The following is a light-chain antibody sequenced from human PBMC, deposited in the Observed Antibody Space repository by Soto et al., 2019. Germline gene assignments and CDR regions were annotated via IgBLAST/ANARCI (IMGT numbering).Light chain of an antibody. CDR3: QHYDKWPLT. J-gene: IGKJ4*01. Sequence: EIVMKQSPATLSVTKGEGATLSCRASHGIGDNLAWYQHKPGQTPRLLIYDASTRATGIPTRFSGSRSGAEFTLTISSLQSEDFAVYYCQHYDKWPLTFGGGTMVDI. CDR1: HGIGDN. CDR2: DAS. V-gene: IGKV3-15*01.